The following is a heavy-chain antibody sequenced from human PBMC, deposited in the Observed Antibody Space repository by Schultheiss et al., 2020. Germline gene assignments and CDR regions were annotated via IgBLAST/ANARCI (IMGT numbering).Heavy chain of an antibody. J-gene: IGHJ4*02. CDR3: ARDSSCSSGGDCYSEGFDY. Sequence: GGSLRLSCAASGFTFSNAWMSWVRQAPGKGLEWVGRIKSKTDGGTTDYAAPVKGRFTISRDDSKNTLYLQMNSLKTEDTAVYYCARDSSCSSGGDCYSEGFDYWGQGTLVTVSS. CDR1: GFTFSNAW. D-gene: IGHD2-21*02. CDR2: IKSKTDGGTT. V-gene: IGHV3-15*01.